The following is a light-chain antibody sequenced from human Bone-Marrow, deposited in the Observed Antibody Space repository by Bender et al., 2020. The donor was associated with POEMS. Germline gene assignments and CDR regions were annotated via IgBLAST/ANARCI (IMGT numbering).Light chain of an antibody. Sequence: QSALTQPASVSGSPGQSITISCSGTSSDVGSYNLVSWCQQHPGNAPKLIIFESTKRPSGVSNRFFGSRSGNTASLTISGLQAEDEADYYCSSYTFSSGEVFGGGTKLTVL. CDR1: SSDVGSYNL. CDR2: EST. J-gene: IGLJ2*01. CDR3: SSYTFSSGEV. V-gene: IGLV2-14*02.